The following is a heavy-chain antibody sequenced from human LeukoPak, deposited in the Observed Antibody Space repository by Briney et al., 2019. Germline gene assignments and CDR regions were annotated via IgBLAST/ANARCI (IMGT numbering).Heavy chain of an antibody. J-gene: IGHJ4*02. CDR1: GFTFSSYS. CDR3: AKDPGRGSGSYYFDY. Sequence: PGGSLRLSCAASGFTFSSYSMNWVRQAPGKGLEWVSSISSSSYIYYADSVKGRFTISRDNAKNSLYLQMNSLRAEDTAVYYCAKDPGRGSGSYYFDYWGQGTLVTVSS. D-gene: IGHD3-10*01. V-gene: IGHV3-21*01. CDR2: ISSSSYI.